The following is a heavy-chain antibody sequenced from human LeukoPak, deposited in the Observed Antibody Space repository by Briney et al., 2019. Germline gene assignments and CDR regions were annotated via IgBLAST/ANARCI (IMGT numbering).Heavy chain of an antibody. V-gene: IGHV1-8*01. Sequence: ASVKVSCKASGYTFTSCDINWVRQATGQGLEWMGWMNPNSGNTGYAQKFQGRVTMTRNTSISTAYMELSSLRSEDTAVYYCARVPPYMIVVGLTADYWGQGTLVTVSS. CDR3: ARVPPYMIVVGLTADY. J-gene: IGHJ4*02. CDR1: GYTFTSCD. CDR2: MNPNSGNT. D-gene: IGHD3-22*01.